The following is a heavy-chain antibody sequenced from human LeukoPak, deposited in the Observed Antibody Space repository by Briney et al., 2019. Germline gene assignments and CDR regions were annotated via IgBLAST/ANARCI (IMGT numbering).Heavy chain of an antibody. Sequence: GASVKVSCKASVYTFTDYYMHWVRQAPGQGLEWMGWIKPNSGGTNYAQKFQGRVTMTRDTSISTAYVELSRLRSDDTAVYYCARGLGYCGGDCSDYWGQGTLVTVSS. D-gene: IGHD2-21*01. V-gene: IGHV1-2*02. J-gene: IGHJ4*02. CDR3: ARGLGYCGGDCSDY. CDR2: IKPNSGGT. CDR1: VYTFTDYY.